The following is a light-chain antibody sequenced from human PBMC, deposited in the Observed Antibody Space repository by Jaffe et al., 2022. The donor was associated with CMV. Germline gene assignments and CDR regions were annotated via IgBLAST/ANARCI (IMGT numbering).Light chain of an antibody. J-gene: IGLJ3*02. Sequence: QSVVTQPPSASGTPGQRITISCSGSSSNIGNNTVHWYQQLPGAAPKLLIYINDQRPAGVPDRFSGSKSGTSASLAISGLQSEDEADYYCAVWDDSLSGRVFGGGTKLTVL. CDR3: AVWDDSLSGRV. CDR2: IND. V-gene: IGLV1-44*01. CDR1: SSNIGNNT.